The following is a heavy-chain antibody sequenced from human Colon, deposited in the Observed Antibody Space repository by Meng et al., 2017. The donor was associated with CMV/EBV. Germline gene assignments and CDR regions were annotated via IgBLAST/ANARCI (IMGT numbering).Heavy chain of an antibody. J-gene: IGHJ5*02. CDR3: ARGGRRRNSDGRGYSLIWFDP. CDR2: TYNEDKI. CDR1: GFRFSGNY. Sequence: GGPLRLSCATSGFRFSGNYVSWVRQAPGKGLEWVSITYNEDKIYYADSVTGRFTISRDTSKNTVYLQMNSLRVDDTAVYYCARGGRRRNSDGRGYSLIWFDPWGQGTLVTVSS. D-gene: IGHD3-22*01. V-gene: IGHV3-53*01.